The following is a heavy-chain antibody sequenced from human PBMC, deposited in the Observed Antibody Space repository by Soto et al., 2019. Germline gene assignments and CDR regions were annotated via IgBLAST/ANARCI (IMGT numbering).Heavy chain of an antibody. CDR2: IWYDGSNK. V-gene: IGHV3-33*01. Sequence: QVQLVESGGGVVQPGRSLRLSCAASGFTFSSYGMHWVRQAPGKGLEWVAVIWYDGSNKYYADSVKGRFTISRDNSKNTLYLQMNSLRAEDTAVYYCARAQDDNPFDYWGQGTLVTVSS. J-gene: IGHJ4*02. D-gene: IGHD1-1*01. CDR3: ARAQDDNPFDY. CDR1: GFTFSSYG.